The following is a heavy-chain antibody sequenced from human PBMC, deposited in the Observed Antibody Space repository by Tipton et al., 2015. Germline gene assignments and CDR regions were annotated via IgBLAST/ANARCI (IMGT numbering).Heavy chain of an antibody. J-gene: IGHJ4*02. V-gene: IGHV5-51*01. CDR2: VYPGDSDT. CDR1: GYGFASYW. Sequence: QLGQSGAEVKKPGESLKISCRGSGYGFASYWIGWVRQMPGKGLEWMGMVYPGDSDTRYSQSFQGQVTISADKSISTAYLQWGSLKASDTAIYFCARPPADLFDGLVYQEDYWGQGTLVTVSS. D-gene: IGHD2-2*01. CDR3: ARPPADLFDGLVYQEDY.